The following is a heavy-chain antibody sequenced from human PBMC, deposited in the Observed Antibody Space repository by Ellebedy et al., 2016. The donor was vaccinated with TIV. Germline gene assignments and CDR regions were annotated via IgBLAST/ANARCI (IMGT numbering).Heavy chain of an antibody. D-gene: IGHD6-19*01. V-gene: IGHV3-21*01. CDR1: GFIFYTYG. J-gene: IGHJ4*02. CDR2: ISRSSDYI. Sequence: PGGSLRPSCTGSGFIFYTYGMNWVRQAPGKGLEWVSSISRSSDYIKYADSVKGRITISRDNAKNSLYLQMNSLRAEDTAVYYCAREVAVAGASLDYWGQGTLVTVSS. CDR3: AREVAVAGASLDY.